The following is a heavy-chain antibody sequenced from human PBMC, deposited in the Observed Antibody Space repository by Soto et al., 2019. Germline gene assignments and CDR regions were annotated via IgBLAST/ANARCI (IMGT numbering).Heavy chain of an antibody. D-gene: IGHD2-15*01. CDR2: IFSNDEK. J-gene: IGHJ3*02. CDR3: ARRRYCSGGSCYLYDAFDI. Sequence: QVTLKESGPVLVNPTETLTLTCTVSGFSLSNARMGVSWIRQPPGKALEWLAHIFSNDEKSYSTSLKSRLTISKDTSKSQVVLTMTNMDPVDTATYYCARRRYCSGGSCYLYDAFDIWGQGTMVTVSS. CDR1: GFSLSNARMG. V-gene: IGHV2-26*01.